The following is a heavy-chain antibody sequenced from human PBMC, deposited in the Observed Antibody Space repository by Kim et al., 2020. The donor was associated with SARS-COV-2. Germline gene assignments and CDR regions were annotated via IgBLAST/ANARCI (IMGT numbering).Heavy chain of an antibody. Sequence: ASVKVSCKASGYTLTHYGISWVRQAPGQGLEWMGWISTYNGNTNYAQKLQGRLTMTRDTSTNTASMELRSLRSDDTAVYYCARERGGYYGSGSRGKFDYWGQGTLVTVSS. CDR2: ISTYNGNT. D-gene: IGHD3-10*01. CDR1: GYTLTHYG. J-gene: IGHJ4*02. V-gene: IGHV1-18*04. CDR3: ARERGGYYGSGSRGKFDY.